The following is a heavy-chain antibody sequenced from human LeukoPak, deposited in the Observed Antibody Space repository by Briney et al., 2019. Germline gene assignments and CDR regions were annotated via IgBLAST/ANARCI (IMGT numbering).Heavy chain of an antibody. CDR3: AREGVRERKRIAALYSSSWYFGY. CDR1: GGSFSGYY. Sequence: PSETLSLTCAVYGGSFSGYYWSWIRQPPGKGLEWIGEINHSGSTNYNPSLKGRVTISVDTSKNQFSLKLSSVTAADTAVYYCAREGVRERKRIAALYSSSWYFGYWGQGTLVTVSS. D-gene: IGHD6-13*01. J-gene: IGHJ4*02. CDR2: INHSGST. V-gene: IGHV4-34*01.